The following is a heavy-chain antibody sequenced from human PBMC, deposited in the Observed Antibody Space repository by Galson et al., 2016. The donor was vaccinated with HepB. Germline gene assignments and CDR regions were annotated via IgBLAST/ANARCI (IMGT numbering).Heavy chain of an antibody. V-gene: IGHV1-69*13. CDR1: GGSLSRYA. CDR3: SRDLGVEAPAAPAGTFDP. D-gene: IGHD2-2*01. Sequence: SVKVSCKASGGSLSRYAITWVRQAPGQGLEWMGGIIVIFGITHYAQRFQDRVKITAEESTSTVYMELSGLRSDDTAVYYCSRDLGVEAPAAPAGTFDPWGQGTLVIVSS. CDR2: IIVIFGIT. J-gene: IGHJ5*02.